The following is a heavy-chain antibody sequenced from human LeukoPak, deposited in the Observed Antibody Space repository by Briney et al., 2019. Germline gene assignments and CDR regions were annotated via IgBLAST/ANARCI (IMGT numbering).Heavy chain of an antibody. CDR2: IYTSGST. J-gene: IGHJ4*02. Sequence: SQTLSLTCTVSGGSISSGSYYWSWIRQPAGEGLEWIGRIYTSGSTNYNPSLKSRVTISVDTSKNQFSLKLSSVTAADTAVYYCAREIMVRGVITYYFDYWGQGTLVTVSS. D-gene: IGHD3-10*01. CDR1: GGSISSGSYY. CDR3: AREIMVRGVITYYFDY. V-gene: IGHV4-61*02.